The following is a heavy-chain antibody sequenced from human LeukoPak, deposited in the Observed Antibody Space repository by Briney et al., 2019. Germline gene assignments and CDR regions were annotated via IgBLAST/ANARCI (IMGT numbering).Heavy chain of an antibody. J-gene: IGHJ4*02. Sequence: SVKVSCKASGGTLSSFAISWVRQAPGQGLEWVGGVIPFFGTADYAQKFQGRVTITTDESTKTAYMELSSLRSEDTAVYFCARRGPAAAFDYWGQGTLVTVSS. CDR3: ARRGPAAAFDY. CDR1: GGTLSSFA. CDR2: VIPFFGTA. D-gene: IGHD2-2*01. V-gene: IGHV1-69*05.